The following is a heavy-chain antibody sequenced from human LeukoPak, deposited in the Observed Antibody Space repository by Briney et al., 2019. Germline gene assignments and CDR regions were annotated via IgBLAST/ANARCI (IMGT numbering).Heavy chain of an antibody. Sequence: GGSLRLSCAASGFTFSSYSMNWVRQAPGRGLEWVSYISGSSRPIYYADSVKGRFTISRDNSKNTLYLQMNSLRAEDTAVYYCAKLIAVAGLYYYGMDVWGQGTTVTVPS. J-gene: IGHJ6*02. D-gene: IGHD6-19*01. V-gene: IGHV3-48*01. CDR1: GFTFSSYS. CDR2: ISGSSRPI. CDR3: AKLIAVAGLYYYGMDV.